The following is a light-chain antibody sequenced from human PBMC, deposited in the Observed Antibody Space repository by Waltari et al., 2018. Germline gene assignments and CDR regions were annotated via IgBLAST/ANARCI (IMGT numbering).Light chain of an antibody. J-gene: IGLJ1*01. CDR2: EGS. Sequence: QSALTQPASVSGSPGQSITISCTGTSNDVGFYSLVSWYQQHPGKAPKLMIYEGSKRPSGGSNRFSGSKSGNTASLTISGLQSEDEADYYCCSYAGSSCYVFGTGTKVTVL. CDR3: CSYAGSSCYV. V-gene: IGLV2-23*01. CDR1: SNDVGFYSL.